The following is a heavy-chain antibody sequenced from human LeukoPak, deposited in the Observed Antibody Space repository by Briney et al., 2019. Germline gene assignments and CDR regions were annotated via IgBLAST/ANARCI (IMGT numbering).Heavy chain of an antibody. CDR2: XXXXTDGGTT. CDR1: GFTFSNAW. V-gene: IGHV3-15*01. J-gene: IGHJ4*02. Sequence: GGSLRLSCAASGFTFSNAWMSWVRQAPGKGLXXXXXXXXXTDGGTTDYAAPVKGRFTISRDDSKNTLYLQMNSLKTEDTAVYYCTTALWFGELGYRYYFDYWGQGTLVTVSS. CDR3: TTALWFGELGYRYYFDY. D-gene: IGHD3-10*01.